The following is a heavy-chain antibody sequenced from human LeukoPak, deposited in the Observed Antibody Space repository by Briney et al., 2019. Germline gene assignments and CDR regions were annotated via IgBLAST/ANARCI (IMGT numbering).Heavy chain of an antibody. V-gene: IGHV4-39*01. J-gene: IGHJ4*02. CDR3: ARLVAVAGVFDY. Sequence: SETLSLTCTVSGGSISSSSYFWSWIRQPPGKGLEWIATIYYSGSTYYSPSLKSRVTMSVDTSKNQFSLKLSSVTAADTAVYYCARLVAVAGVFDYWGQGTLVTVSS. D-gene: IGHD6-19*01. CDR1: GGSISSSSYF. CDR2: IYYSGST.